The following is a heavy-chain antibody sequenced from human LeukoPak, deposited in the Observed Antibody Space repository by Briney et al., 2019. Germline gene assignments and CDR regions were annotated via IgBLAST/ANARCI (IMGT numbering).Heavy chain of an antibody. J-gene: IGHJ6*02. CDR1: GYTFTGYY. V-gene: IGHV1-2*02. CDR3: AGDHDILTGYYPLSV. D-gene: IGHD3-9*01. CDR2: INPNSGGT. Sequence: GASVKVSCKASGYTFTGYYMHWVRQAPGQGLEWMGWINPNSGGTNYAQKFQGRVTMTRDTSISTAYMELSRLRSDDTAVYYCAGDHDILTGYYPLSVWGQGTTVTVSS.